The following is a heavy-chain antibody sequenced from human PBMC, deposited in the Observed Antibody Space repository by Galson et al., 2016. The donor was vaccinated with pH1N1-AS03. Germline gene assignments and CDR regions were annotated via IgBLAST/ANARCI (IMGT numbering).Heavy chain of an antibody. CDR2: IHPYSTNT. V-gene: IGHV1-18*01. CDR3: ARVVAGRPFLIDY. CDR1: GYNFVTYG. J-gene: IGHJ4*02. Sequence: SVKVSCKASGYNFVTYGITWVRQGPGQGLEWMGWIHPYSTNTNYAKKVQDRVTMTADTSTTTAHLDLRNLGSDDTAVYYCARVVAGRPFLIDYWGQGTLVIVSS. D-gene: IGHD6-6*01.